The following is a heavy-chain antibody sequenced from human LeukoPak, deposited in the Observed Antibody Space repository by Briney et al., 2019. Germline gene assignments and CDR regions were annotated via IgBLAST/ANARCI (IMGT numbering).Heavy chain of an antibody. V-gene: IGHV4-39*07. Sequence: SETLSLTCTVSGDSISSSSYYWGWIRQPPGKGLEWIGNIYYSGSTYYNPSLNSRVTISVDTSKNQFSLKLSSVTAADTAVYYCARDGGKTYYYDSSGYEQDYWGQGTLVTVSS. CDR3: ARDGGKTYYYDSSGYEQDY. CDR1: GDSISSSSYY. CDR2: IYYSGST. J-gene: IGHJ4*02. D-gene: IGHD3-22*01.